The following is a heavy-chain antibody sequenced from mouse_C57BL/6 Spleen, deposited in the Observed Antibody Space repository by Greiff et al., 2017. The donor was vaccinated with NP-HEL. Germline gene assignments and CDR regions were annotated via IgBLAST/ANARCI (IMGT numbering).Heavy chain of an antibody. Sequence: QVQLQQPGAELVKPGASVKMSCKASGYTFTSYWITWVKQRPGQGLEWIGAIYPGSGCTNYPEKFKSKATLTVDPSSSTAYKQLSSLTSEDAAFYYCARRGNWALDYWGKGTTLTVSS. CDR2: IYPGSGCT. V-gene: IGHV1-55*01. J-gene: IGHJ2*01. D-gene: IGHD4-1*01. CDR3: ARRGNWALDY. CDR1: GYTFTSYW.